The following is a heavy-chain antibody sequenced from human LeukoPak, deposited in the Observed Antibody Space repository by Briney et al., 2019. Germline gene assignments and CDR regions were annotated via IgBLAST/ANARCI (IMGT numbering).Heavy chain of an antibody. J-gene: IGHJ4*02. CDR2: ISSNGGST. Sequence: GASVKVSCKASGGTFSSYAMHWVRQAPGKGLEYVSAISSNGGSTYYANSVKGRFTISRDNSKNTLYLQIGSLRAEDMAVYYCARDRGSQPFIDYWGQGTLVTVSS. D-gene: IGHD1-26*01. V-gene: IGHV3-64*01. CDR1: GGTFSSYA. CDR3: ARDRGSQPFIDY.